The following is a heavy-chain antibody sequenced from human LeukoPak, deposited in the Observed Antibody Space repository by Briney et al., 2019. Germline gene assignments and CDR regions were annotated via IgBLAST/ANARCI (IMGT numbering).Heavy chain of an antibody. V-gene: IGHV3-23*01. CDR3: AKNQDGYYYYGMDV. J-gene: IGHJ6*02. Sequence: SGGSLRLSCAASGFTFSSYAMSWVRQAPGKGVEWVSAISGSGGSTYYADSVKGRFTISRDSSKNTLYLQMNSLRAEDTAVYYCAKNQDGYYYYGMDVWGQGTTVTVSS. CDR1: GFTFSSYA. CDR2: ISGSGGST. D-gene: IGHD3-22*01.